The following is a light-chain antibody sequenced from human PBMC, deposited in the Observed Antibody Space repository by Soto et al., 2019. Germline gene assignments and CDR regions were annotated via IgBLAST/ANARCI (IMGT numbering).Light chain of an antibody. Sequence: QSVLTPPPSVSGSSAQSACVSCTGNSNDVGSYSRLYWYQRPPGPATKLIMYDVNTRPSGVPDRVSGSKSGSTASLTISGLQAEDEADDYCSLYISGSTYVFGTGTKVTGL. CDR1: SNDVGSYSR. CDR2: DVN. CDR3: SLYISGSTYV. J-gene: IGLJ1*01. V-gene: IGLV2-18*01.